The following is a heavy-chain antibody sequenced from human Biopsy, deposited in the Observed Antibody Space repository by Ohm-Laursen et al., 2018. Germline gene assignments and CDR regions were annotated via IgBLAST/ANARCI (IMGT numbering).Heavy chain of an antibody. CDR1: GESFNGYY. Sequence: TLSLTCAVYGESFNGYYWSWIRQTPGKGLEWIGEINHSGRTNYNPSLKSRVTISVDTSKNQFSLKVRSVTAADTAVYYCARAVDYYDPYYYYGLDVWGQGTTVTVSS. CDR2: INHSGRT. CDR3: ARAVDYYDPYYYYGLDV. D-gene: IGHD3-16*01. V-gene: IGHV4-34*01. J-gene: IGHJ6*02.